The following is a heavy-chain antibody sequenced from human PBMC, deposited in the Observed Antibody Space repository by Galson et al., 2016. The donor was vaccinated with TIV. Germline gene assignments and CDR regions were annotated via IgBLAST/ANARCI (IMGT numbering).Heavy chain of an antibody. CDR2: MSSGGSL. D-gene: IGHD2-21*01. CDR3: TRERRFCGNNCYLSYYYGMDV. CDR1: ALTVSDNY. J-gene: IGHJ6*02. V-gene: IGHV3-66*02. Sequence: SLRLSCAASALTVSDNYMTWVRQAPGKGLEWVAIMSSGGSLNYADFVRGRFTVSRDNSKNTRYLQMNRLRTDDTAIYYCTRERRFCGNNCYLSYYYGMDVWGQGTTVTVSS.